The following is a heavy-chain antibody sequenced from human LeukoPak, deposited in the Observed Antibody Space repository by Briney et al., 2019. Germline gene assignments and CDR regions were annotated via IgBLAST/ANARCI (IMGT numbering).Heavy chain of an antibody. V-gene: IGHV1-46*01. Sequence: ASVKVSCKASGYTFTSYYMHWVRQAPGQGLEWMGTINPSGGSTSYAQKFQGRVTMTRDTSTSTVYMELSSLRSEDTAVYYCARGDSRLWDYYYGMDVWGQGTTVTVSS. J-gene: IGHJ6*02. CDR3: ARGDSRLWDYYYGMDV. CDR2: INPSGGST. CDR1: GYTFTSYY. D-gene: IGHD3-22*01.